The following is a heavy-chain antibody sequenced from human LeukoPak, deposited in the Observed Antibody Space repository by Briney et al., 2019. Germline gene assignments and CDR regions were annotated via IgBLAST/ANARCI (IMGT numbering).Heavy chain of an antibody. Sequence: MASETLSLTCTVSGGSISTYYWSWIRQPPGKGLEWIGYIYYSGSTNYNPSLKSRVTISVDTSKKQFSLKLSSVTAADTAVYYCARGYSSGWADYWGQGTLVTVSS. J-gene: IGHJ4*02. V-gene: IGHV4-59*01. CDR3: ARGYSSGWADY. D-gene: IGHD6-19*01. CDR1: GGSISTYY. CDR2: IYYSGST.